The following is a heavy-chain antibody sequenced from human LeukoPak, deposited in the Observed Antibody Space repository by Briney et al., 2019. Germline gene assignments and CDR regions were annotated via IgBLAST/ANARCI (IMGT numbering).Heavy chain of an antibody. CDR3: AKEGYYDSSGYPYFDY. CDR1: GFTFSSYG. V-gene: IGHV3-33*06. CDR2: IWYDGSNK. Sequence: GGSLRVSCAASGFTFSSYGMHWVRQAPGKGLEWVAVIWYDGSNKYYADSVKGRFTISRDNSKNTLYLQMNSLRAEDTAVYYCAKEGYYDSSGYPYFDYWGQGTLVSDSS. J-gene: IGHJ4*02. D-gene: IGHD3-22*01.